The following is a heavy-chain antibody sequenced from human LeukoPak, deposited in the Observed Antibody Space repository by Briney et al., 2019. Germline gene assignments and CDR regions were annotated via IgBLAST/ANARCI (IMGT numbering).Heavy chain of an antibody. Sequence: GASVKVSCKASGYTFTGYYMHWVRQAPGQGLEWMGRINPNSGGTNYAQKFQGRVTMTRDTSISTAYMELSRLRSDDTAVYYCAREGSGWPVSEDVWGKGTTVTVSS. V-gene: IGHV1-2*06. J-gene: IGHJ6*04. D-gene: IGHD6-19*01. CDR2: INPNSGGT. CDR3: AREGSGWPVSEDV. CDR1: GYTFTGYY.